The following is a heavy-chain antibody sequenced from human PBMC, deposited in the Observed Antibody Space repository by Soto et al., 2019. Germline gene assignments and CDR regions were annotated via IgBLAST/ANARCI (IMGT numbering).Heavy chain of an antibody. CDR3: AREDRDRETGLVPAAIDGMDV. D-gene: IGHD2-2*01. CDR1: GGTFSRYS. J-gene: IGHJ6*02. V-gene: IGHV1-69*08. CDR2: IIPIFGIA. Sequence: QVQLVQSGAEVKKPGSSVKVSCKASGGTFSRYSITWVRQAPGHGLEWIGRIIPIFGIASYAQKFQGRVTITVDESTNTAYMELSSLRSDDTAVYYCAREDRDRETGLVPAAIDGMDVWGQGPRSPSP.